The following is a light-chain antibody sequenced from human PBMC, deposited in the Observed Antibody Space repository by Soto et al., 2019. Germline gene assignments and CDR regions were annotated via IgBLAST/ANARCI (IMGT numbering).Light chain of an antibody. V-gene: IGKV3-15*01. CDR1: QSISSE. CDR2: SAS. CDR3: QQGHNWPLT. Sequence: EIVMTQSPATLSVSPGERATLSCRASQSISSELAWYQQKPGQPPRLLLYSASTRATGVPARFTGSGSGSEFTLTIRGLQSEDFAVYYCQQGHNWPLTFGQGTRLEI. J-gene: IGKJ2*01.